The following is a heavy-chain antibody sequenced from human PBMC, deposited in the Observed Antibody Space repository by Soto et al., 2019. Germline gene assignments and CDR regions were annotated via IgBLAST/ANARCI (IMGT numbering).Heavy chain of an antibody. CDR3: AKDQGVVVPAAMDY. V-gene: IGHV3-23*01. CDR1: GFTFSSYA. J-gene: IGHJ4*02. CDR2: ISGSGGST. Sequence: PVGSLRLSCAASGFTFSSYAMSWVRQAPGKGLEWVSAISGSGGSTYYADSVKGRFTISRDNSKNTLYLQMNSLRAEDTAVYYCAKDQGVVVPAAMDYWGQGTLVTVSS. D-gene: IGHD2-2*01.